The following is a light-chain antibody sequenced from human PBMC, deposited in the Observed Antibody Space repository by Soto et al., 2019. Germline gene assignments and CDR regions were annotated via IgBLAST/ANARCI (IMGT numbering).Light chain of an antibody. V-gene: IGLV2-14*01. CDR3: CSYADTDTLI. J-gene: IGLJ2*01. CDR1: STDVGGYNY. Sequence: QSALTQPASVSGSPGQSIAISCTGTSTDVGGYNYVSWYQQHPGKAPKLMIYEVSNRPSGVSNRFSGAKSGNTASLTISGLQAEDEADYYCCSYADTDTLIFGGGTKLTVL. CDR2: EVS.